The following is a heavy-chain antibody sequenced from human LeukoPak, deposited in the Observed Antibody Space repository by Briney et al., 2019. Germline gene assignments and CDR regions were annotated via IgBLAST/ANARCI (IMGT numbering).Heavy chain of an antibody. CDR1: GDSVSNNSAT. CDR2: TFYRSKWFN. Sequence: SQTLSLTCAISGDSVSNNSATWNWIRQSPSRGLEWLGRTFYRSKWFNDYGKSVISRITISPDTSKNHFSLQLNSVTPEDTAVYYCARGGGGRGLFDFWGQGTLVTVSS. CDR3: ARGGGGRGLFDF. D-gene: IGHD2-15*01. J-gene: IGHJ4*02. V-gene: IGHV6-1*01.